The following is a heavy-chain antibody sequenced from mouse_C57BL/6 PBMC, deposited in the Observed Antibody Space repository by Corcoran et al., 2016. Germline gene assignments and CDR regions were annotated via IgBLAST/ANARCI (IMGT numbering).Heavy chain of an antibody. CDR1: GYTFTTYG. D-gene: IGHD1-1*01. J-gene: IGHJ2*01. CDR3: ARYRYYGSSFDY. V-gene: IGHV9-3*01. CDR2: INTYSGVP. Sequence: QIQLVQSGPELKKPGETVKSSCKASGYTFTTYGMSWVKQAPGKGLKWMGWINTYSGVPTYADDFKGRFAFSLETSASTAYLQINNLKNEDTATYFCARYRYYGSSFDYWGQGTTLTVSS.